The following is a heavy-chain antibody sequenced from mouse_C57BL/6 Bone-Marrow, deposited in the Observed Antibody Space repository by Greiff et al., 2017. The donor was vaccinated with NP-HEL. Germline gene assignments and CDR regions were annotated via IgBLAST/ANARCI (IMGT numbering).Heavy chain of an antibody. D-gene: IGHD2-1*01. CDR3: ASRQELYGNYGYYAMDY. V-gene: IGHV1-69*01. J-gene: IGHJ4*01. Sequence: QVQLQQPGAELVMPGASVKLSCKASGYTFTSYWMHWVKQRPGQGLEWIGEIDPSDSYTNYNQKFKGKSTLTVDKASSTAYMQLSSLTSEDSAVYYCASRQELYGNYGYYAMDYWGQGTSVTVSS. CDR2: IDPSDSYT. CDR1: GYTFTSYW.